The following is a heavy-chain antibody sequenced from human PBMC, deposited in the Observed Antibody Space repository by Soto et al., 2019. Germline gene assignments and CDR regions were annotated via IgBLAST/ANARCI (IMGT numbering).Heavy chain of an antibody. CDR2: IIPIFGTA. J-gene: IGHJ6*02. CDR3: ARDSQLNYYDSSGSVYYYYGMDV. Sequence: ASVKVSCKASGGTFSSYAISWVRQAPGQGLEWMGEIIPIFGTANYAQKFQGRVTITADKSTSTAYMELSSLRSEDTAVYYCARDSQLNYYDSSGSVYYYYGMDVWGQGTTVTVSS. CDR1: GGTFSSYA. D-gene: IGHD3-22*01. V-gene: IGHV1-69*06.